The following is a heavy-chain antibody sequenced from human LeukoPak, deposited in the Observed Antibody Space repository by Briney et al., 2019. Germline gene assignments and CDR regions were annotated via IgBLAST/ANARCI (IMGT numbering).Heavy chain of an antibody. CDR2: INSDGSST. D-gene: IGHD1-26*01. Sequence: PGGSLRLSCAASGFTFSRYWMHWVRQAPGKGLVWVSRINSDGSSTSYADSVKGRFTISRDNAKNTMSLQMNSLRAEDTGVYYCAREGEWEHFDYWGQGTLVTVSS. V-gene: IGHV3-74*01. CDR1: GFTFSRYW. CDR3: AREGEWEHFDY. J-gene: IGHJ4*02.